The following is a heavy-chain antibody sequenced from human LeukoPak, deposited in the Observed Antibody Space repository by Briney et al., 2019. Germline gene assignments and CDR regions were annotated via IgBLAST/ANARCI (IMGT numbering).Heavy chain of an antibody. D-gene: IGHD5-24*01. J-gene: IGHJ4*02. CDR2: INHSGST. Sequence: SETLSLTCAAYGGSFSGYYWSWIRQPPGKGLEWIGEINHSGSTNYNPSLKSRVTISVDTSKNQFSLKLSSVTAADTAVYYCAGVEMATNLIDYWGQGTLVTVSS. CDR3: AGVEMATNLIDY. CDR1: GGSFSGYY. V-gene: IGHV4-34*01.